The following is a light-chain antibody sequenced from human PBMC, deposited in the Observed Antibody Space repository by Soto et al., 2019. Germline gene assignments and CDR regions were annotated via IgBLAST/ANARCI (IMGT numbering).Light chain of an antibody. CDR1: QDIYKF. CDR3: QQYYDLPIT. CDR2: DAS. J-gene: IGKJ5*01. V-gene: IGKV1-33*01. Sequence: IQMTHSPSSLSASVGDRVTITCQASQDIYKFLNCYQQKPGKAPKLLIDDASNLETGVPSRFSGSASGTDFTFIIISLQSEDIATYYCQQYYDLPITFSQGTRLEIK.